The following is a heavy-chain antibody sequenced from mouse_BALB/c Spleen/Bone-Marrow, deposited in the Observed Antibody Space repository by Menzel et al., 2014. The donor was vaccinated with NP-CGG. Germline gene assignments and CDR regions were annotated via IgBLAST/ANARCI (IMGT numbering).Heavy chain of an antibody. Sequence: QVQLQQSGAELVRPGASVKVSCKASGYTFTSYWINWVKQRPGQGLEWIGNIYPSDSYTNYNQNFKDKATLTVDKSSSTACMQLSSPTSEDSAVYYCTRQYGNYYAMDYWGQGTSVTVSS. V-gene: IGHV1-69*02. CDR3: TRQYGNYYAMDY. D-gene: IGHD2-10*02. CDR1: GYTFTSYW. J-gene: IGHJ4*01. CDR2: IYPSDSYT.